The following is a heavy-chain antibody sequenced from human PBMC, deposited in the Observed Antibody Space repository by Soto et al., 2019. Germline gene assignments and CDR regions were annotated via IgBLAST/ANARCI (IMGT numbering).Heavy chain of an antibody. CDR2: IIPIFGTA. J-gene: IGHJ6*02. CDR3: ARAVYTIFGVVNPYYYYGMDV. Sequence: QVQLVQSGAEVKKPGSSVKVSCKASGGTFSSYAISWVRQAPGQGLEWMGGIIPIFGTANYAQKFQGRVTITADESTSTAYMELSSLRSEDTAVYYCARAVYTIFGVVNPYYYYGMDVWGQGTTVTVSS. D-gene: IGHD3-3*01. V-gene: IGHV1-69*01. CDR1: GGTFSSYA.